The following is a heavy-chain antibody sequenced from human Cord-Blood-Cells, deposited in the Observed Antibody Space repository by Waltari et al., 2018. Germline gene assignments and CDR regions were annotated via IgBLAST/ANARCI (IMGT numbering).Heavy chain of an antibody. D-gene: IGHD6-13*01. CDR3: ARDTIAAAGDY. CDR1: GYTFPGYY. V-gene: IGHV1-2*02. J-gene: IGHJ4*02. Sequence: QVQLVQSGAEVKKPGASVKVSCKASGYTFPGYYMHWVRPAPGQGLEWMGWINPNSGGTNYAKKFQGRVTMTRDTSISTAYMGRSRRRADDTAVYYCARDTIAAAGDYWGQGTLVTVSS. CDR2: INPNSGGT.